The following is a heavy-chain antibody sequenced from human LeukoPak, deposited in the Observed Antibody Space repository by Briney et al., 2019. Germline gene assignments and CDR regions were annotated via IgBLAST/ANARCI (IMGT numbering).Heavy chain of an antibody. J-gene: IGHJ4*02. D-gene: IGHD6-19*01. CDR2: ISYSGIT. V-gene: IGHV4-30-4*01. CDR1: GGSISRGDHY. CDR3: ARLRLYSSGWARSESIDY. Sequence: SQTLCLTCSVSGGSISRGDHYWSWLRLPPGKGPEWIGHISYSGITYYTPSLKSRLTMSVDTSKNEISLRLTSVTAADTAVYYCARLRLYSSGWARSESIDYWGQGTLVTVSS.